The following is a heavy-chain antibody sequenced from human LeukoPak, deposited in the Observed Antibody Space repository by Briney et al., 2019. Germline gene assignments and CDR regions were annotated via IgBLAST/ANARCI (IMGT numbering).Heavy chain of an antibody. CDR2: IIPIFGTA. CDR1: GGTCSSYA. D-gene: IGHD1-26*01. V-gene: IGHV1-69*01. Sequence: ASVKVSCKASGGTCSSYAISWVRQAPGQGLEWMGGIIPIFGTANYAQKFQGRVTITADESTSTAYMELSSLRSEDTAVYYCARARGIVGATASGDFDYWGQGTLVTVSS. J-gene: IGHJ4*02. CDR3: ARARGIVGATASGDFDY.